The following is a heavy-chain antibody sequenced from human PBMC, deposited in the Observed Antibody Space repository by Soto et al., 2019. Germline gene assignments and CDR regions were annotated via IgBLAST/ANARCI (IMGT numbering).Heavy chain of an antibody. CDR1: GFSLNSRGVG. V-gene: IGHV2-5*02. J-gene: IGHJ4*02. D-gene: IGHD2-21*02. Sequence: QITLRESGPALVKPTQTLTLTCTFSGFSLNSRGVGVGWVRHPPGKALEWLAIVYWDDDKRYRPSLRSRLSIRKDTPKNQVVLTLTNTDPVDTATYYCVHRGPVDETAMGFDFWGQGSLVTVSS. CDR3: VHRGPVDETAMGFDF. CDR2: VYWDDDK.